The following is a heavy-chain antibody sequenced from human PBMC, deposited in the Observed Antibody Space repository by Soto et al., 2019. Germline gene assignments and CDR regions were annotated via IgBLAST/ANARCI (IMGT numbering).Heavy chain of an antibody. CDR3: ARGLPYCGSDCNTNFDF. Sequence: PGGSLRLSCAASGFTFSSYSMNWVRQAPGKGLEWVSSISSTTGYIYYADSVRGRFTISRDNAQNSLHLQMNSLRAEDTAVYFCARGLPYCGSDCNTNFDFWAQGTLVTSPQ. V-gene: IGHV3-21*01. CDR1: GFTFSSYS. CDR2: ISSTTGYI. J-gene: IGHJ4*02. D-gene: IGHD2-21*02.